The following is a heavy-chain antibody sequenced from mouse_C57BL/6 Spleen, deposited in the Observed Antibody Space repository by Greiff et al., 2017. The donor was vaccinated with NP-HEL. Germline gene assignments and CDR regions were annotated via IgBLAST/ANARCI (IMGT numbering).Heavy chain of an antibody. CDR3: AKGSLPYALDY. V-gene: IGHV1-9*01. CDR1: GYTFTGYW. J-gene: IGHJ4*01. Sequence: VKLMESGAELMKPGASVKLSCKATGYTFTGYWIEWVKQRPGHGLEWIGEILPGSGSTNYNEKFKGKATFTADTSSNTAYMQLSSLTTADSSISNCAKGSLPYALDYWGQGTSVTVSS. CDR2: ILPGSGST.